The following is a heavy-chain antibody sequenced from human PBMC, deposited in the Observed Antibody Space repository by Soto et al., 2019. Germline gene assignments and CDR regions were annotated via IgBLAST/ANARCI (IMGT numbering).Heavy chain of an antibody. J-gene: IGHJ4*02. V-gene: IGHV3-33*01. CDR1: GFTFSSYG. Sequence: PGGSLRLSCAASGFTFSSYGMHWVRQAPGKGLEWVAVIWYDGSNKYYADSVKGRFTISRDNSKNTLYLQMNSLRAEDTAVYYCARDDWITLWLGRFDYWGQGALVTVSS. CDR2: IWYDGSNK. D-gene: IGHD5-18*01. CDR3: ARDDWITLWLGRFDY.